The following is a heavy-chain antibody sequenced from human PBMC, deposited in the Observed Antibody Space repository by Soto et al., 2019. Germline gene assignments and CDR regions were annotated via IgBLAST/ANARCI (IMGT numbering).Heavy chain of an antibody. V-gene: IGHV4-59*01. J-gene: IGHJ4*02. CDR3: ARATKDYYDSSGYQFDY. D-gene: IGHD3-22*01. CDR1: GGSISSYY. CDR2: IYYSGST. Sequence: QVQLQESGPGLVKPSETLSLTCTVSGGSISSYYWSWIRQPPGKGLEWIGYIYYSGSTNYNPSLKSRVTISVDPSKNQFSLKLSSVTAADTAVYYCARATKDYYDSSGYQFDYWGQGTLVTVSS.